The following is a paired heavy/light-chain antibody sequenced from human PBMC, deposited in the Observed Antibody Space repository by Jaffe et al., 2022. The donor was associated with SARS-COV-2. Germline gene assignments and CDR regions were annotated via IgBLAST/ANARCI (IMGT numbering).Heavy chain of an antibody. CDR3: AKVSYCTTTTCYTTSEYLQH. D-gene: IGHD2-2*02. CDR1: GFTFSSYA. J-gene: IGHJ1*01. CDR2: ISGSGGST. Sequence: EVQLLESGGGLVQSGGSLRLSCAASGFTFSSYAMSWVRQAPGKGLEWVSAISGSGGSTYYAASVKGRFTISRDNSKNTLYLQMNSLRAEDTAVYYCAKVSYCTTTTCYTTSEYLQHWGQGTLVTVSS. V-gene: IGHV3-23*01.
Light chain of an antibody. V-gene: IGKV1-5*03. CDR3: QQYNNYST. J-gene: IGKJ4*01. CDR2: KAS. Sequence: DIQMTQSPSTLSASVGDRVTITCRASQSISNWLAWYQQKPGKAPKLLIYKASSLESGVPSRFSGSGSGTEFTLTISSLQPDDFASYYCQQYNNYSTFGGGTKVEIK. CDR1: QSISNW.